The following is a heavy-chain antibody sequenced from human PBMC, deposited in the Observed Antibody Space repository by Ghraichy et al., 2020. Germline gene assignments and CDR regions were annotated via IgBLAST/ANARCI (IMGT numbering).Heavy chain of an antibody. V-gene: IGHV1-46*01. Sequence: ASVKVSCKASGYTFTSHNMHWVRQAPGQGLEWIGIINPSGGNTFYAQKFQGRVTMTRATSTSTVYMDLSNLKSDDTAVYYCARGTALYYTYWHFDLWGRGTLLTVSS. D-gene: IGHD2-8*01. J-gene: IGHJ2*01. CDR3: ARGTALYYTYWHFDL. CDR2: INPSGGNT. CDR1: GYTFTSHN.